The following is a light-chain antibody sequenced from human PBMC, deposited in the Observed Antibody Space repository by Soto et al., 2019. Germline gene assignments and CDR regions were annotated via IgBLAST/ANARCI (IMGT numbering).Light chain of an antibody. J-gene: IGKJ1*01. CDR3: QQTDSIPET. Sequence: DIQMTQSPSSLSASVGDTVTIAWRANQSIRLFLNWYQQKPGKAPKLLIYAASSLQSGVPSRFSGNGSGTDFTLTISSLQPEDVATYYCQQTDSIPETFGQGTKVEI. CDR1: QSIRLF. CDR2: AAS. V-gene: IGKV1-39*01.